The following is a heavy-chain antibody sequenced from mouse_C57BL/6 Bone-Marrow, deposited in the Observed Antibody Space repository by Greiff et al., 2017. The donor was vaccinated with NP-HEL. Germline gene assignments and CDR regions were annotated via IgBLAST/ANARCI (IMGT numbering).Heavy chain of an antibody. J-gene: IGHJ4*01. V-gene: IGHV3-6*01. CDR3: ARDSNYFYYAMDY. CDR2: ISYDGSN. CDR1: GYSITSGYY. Sequence: ESGPGLVKPSQSLSLTCSVTGYSITSGYYWNWIRQFPGNKREWMGYISYDGSNNYNPSLKNRISITRDTSKNQFFLKLNSVTTEDTATYYCARDSNYFYYAMDYWGQGTSVTVSS. D-gene: IGHD2-5*01.